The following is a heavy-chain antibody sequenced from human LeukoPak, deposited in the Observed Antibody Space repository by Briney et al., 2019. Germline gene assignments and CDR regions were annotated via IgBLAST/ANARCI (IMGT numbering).Heavy chain of an antibody. CDR1: GGSFSGYY. CDR3: ARHYCSSTSCYTGAFDI. Sequence: PSETLFLTCAVYGGSFSGYYWSWIRQPPGKGLEWIGEINHSGSTNYNPSLKSRVTISVDTSKNQFSLKLSSVTAADTAVYYCARHYCSSTSCYTGAFDIWGQGTMVTVSS. J-gene: IGHJ3*02. CDR2: INHSGST. V-gene: IGHV4-34*01. D-gene: IGHD2-2*02.